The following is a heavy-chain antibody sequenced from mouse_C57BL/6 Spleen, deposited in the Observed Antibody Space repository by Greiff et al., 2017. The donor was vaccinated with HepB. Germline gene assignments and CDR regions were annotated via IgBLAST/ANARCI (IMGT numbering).Heavy chain of an antibody. CDR2: INPSSGYT. Sequence: QVQLQQSGAELAKPGASVKLSCKASGYTFTSYWMHWVKQRPGQGLEWIGYINPSSGYTKYNQKFKDKATLTADKASNTAYMQLSSLTYEDSAVYYWARERDEGWFADWGQGTLVTVSA. J-gene: IGHJ3*01. V-gene: IGHV1-7*01. CDR3: ARERDEGWFAD. CDR1: GYTFTSYW. D-gene: IGHD3-3*01.